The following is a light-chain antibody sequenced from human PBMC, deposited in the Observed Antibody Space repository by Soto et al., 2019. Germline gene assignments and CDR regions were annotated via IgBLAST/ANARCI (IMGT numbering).Light chain of an antibody. J-gene: IGKJ1*01. Sequence: EIVLTQSPGTLSLSPGERATLSCRASQSVSSKYLAWYQQKPGQAPRVLIYGTSIRASGVPERFSGGGSGTDFTLTITRLEPEDFAVYYCQQSFGTTWTFGRGTKVDIK. CDR1: QSVSSKY. V-gene: IGKV3-20*01. CDR3: QQSFGTTWT. CDR2: GTS.